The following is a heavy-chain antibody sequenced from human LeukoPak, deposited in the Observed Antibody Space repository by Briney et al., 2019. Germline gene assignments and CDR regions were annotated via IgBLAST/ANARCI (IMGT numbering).Heavy chain of an antibody. J-gene: IGHJ4*02. CDR2: ISSSSSYI. CDR1: GFTFRDSA. Sequence: GGSLRLSCAASGFTFRDSAMTWVRQAPGKGLEWVSSISSSSSYIYYADSVKGRFTISRDNAKNSLYLQMNSLRAEDTAVYYCARDNGGPDDYWGQGTLVTVSS. CDR3: ARDNGGPDDY. V-gene: IGHV3-21*01. D-gene: IGHD2-8*01.